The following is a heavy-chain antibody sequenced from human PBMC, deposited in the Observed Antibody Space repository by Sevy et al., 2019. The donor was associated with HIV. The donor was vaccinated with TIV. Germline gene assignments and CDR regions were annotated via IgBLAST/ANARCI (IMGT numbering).Heavy chain of an antibody. CDR3: ARDTGGIGMDV. Sequence: GGSLRLSCAASGFTFSSHWMSWVRQAPGKGLEWVANIKQDGDDKYYVDSVKGRFTISRDNAKNSLSLQMNSLRAEDTAVYYCARDTGGIGMDVWGQGTTVTVSS. J-gene: IGHJ6*02. D-gene: IGHD6-13*01. CDR2: IKQDGDDK. V-gene: IGHV3-7*01. CDR1: GFTFSSHW.